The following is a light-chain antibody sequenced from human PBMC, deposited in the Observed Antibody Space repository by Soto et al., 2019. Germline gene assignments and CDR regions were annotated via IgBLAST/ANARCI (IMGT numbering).Light chain of an antibody. CDR3: QQYIHWPPLT. Sequence: EIVLTQSPATLSVSPGERATLSCRASQSVRSNLAWYQRKPGQGPRLLIFGASTRATDIPARFSGSGSGTEFTLTISSLQSEDFAVYYCQQYIHWPPLTFGGGTKVEIK. J-gene: IGKJ4*01. CDR1: QSVRSN. V-gene: IGKV3-15*01. CDR2: GAS.